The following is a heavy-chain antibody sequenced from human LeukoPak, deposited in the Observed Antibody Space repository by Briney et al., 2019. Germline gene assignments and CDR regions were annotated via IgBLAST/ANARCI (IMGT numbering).Heavy chain of an antibody. CDR3: ARATPGIPWYFDY. CDR2: IIPIFGTA. CDR1: GGTFSSYA. Sequence: SVKVSYTASGGTFSSYAISWVRQAPGQGLEWMGGIIPIFGTANYAQKFQGRVTITADESTSTAYMELSSLRSEDTAVYYCARATPGIPWYFDYWGQGTLVTVSS. V-gene: IGHV1-69*13. D-gene: IGHD2-15*01. J-gene: IGHJ4*02.